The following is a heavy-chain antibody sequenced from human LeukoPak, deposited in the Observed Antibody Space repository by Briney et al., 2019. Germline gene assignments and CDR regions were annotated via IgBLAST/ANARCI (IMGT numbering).Heavy chain of an antibody. CDR1: GGTFSSHA. Sequence: GASVKVSCKASGGTFSSHAISWVRQAPGQGLEWMGRIIPILGIANYAQKFQGRVTITADKSTSTAYMELSRLRSDDTAVYYCARDTAYSSSWYPKNDAFDIWGQGTMVTVSS. CDR3: ARDTAYSSSWYPKNDAFDI. J-gene: IGHJ3*02. V-gene: IGHV1-69*04. CDR2: IIPILGIA. D-gene: IGHD6-13*01.